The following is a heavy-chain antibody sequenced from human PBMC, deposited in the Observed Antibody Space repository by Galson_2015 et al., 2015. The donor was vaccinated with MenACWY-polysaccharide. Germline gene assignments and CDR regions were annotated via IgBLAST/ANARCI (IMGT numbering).Heavy chain of an antibody. CDR2: IYPGDSAT. D-gene: IGHD6-6*01. CDR1: GNMFINHW. V-gene: IGHV5-51*01. CDR3: ARQAEPGSSRRHWFDP. J-gene: IGHJ5*02. Sequence: QSGAEVKKPGQSLRISCKDSGNMFINHWIGWVRQMPGKGLEWMGSIYPGDSATRYNPSFEGQVTIPADKSIKTAYLEWSSLRASDTAMYYCARQAEPGSSRRHWFDPWGQGTLVTVSS.